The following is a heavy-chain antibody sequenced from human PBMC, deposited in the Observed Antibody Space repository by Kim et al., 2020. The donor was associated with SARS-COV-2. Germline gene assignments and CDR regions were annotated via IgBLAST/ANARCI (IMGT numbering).Heavy chain of an antibody. D-gene: IGHD6-13*01. CDR2: INPNSGGT. CDR1: GYTFTGYY. Sequence: ASVKVSCKASGYTFTGYYMHWVRQAPGQGLEWMGWINPNSGGTNYAQKFQGRVTMTRDTSISTAYMELSRLRSDDTAVYYCARDDSSSRYYYYYYGMDVWGQGTTVTVSS. J-gene: IGHJ6*02. CDR3: ARDDSSSRYYYYYYGMDV. V-gene: IGHV1-2*02.